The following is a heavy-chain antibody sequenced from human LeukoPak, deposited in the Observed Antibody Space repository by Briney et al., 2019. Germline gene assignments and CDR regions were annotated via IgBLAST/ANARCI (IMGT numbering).Heavy chain of an antibody. CDR2: LYSGGRT. Sequence: GGSLRLSCAASGFTVSSNYMTWVRQAPGKGLEWGSVLYSGGRTYYADSVKGRFTISRDNSKNTLYLQMNSLRAEDPAVYYCARMSGTFNWFDPWGQGTLVTVSS. V-gene: IGHV3-53*01. D-gene: IGHD1-14*01. CDR3: ARMSGTFNWFDP. J-gene: IGHJ5*02. CDR1: GFTVSSNY.